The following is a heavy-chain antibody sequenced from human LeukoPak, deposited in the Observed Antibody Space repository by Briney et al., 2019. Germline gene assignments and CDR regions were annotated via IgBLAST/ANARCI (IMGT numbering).Heavy chain of an antibody. CDR2: IFYDGSNK. J-gene: IGHJ4*02. CDR1: GFTFSNYG. V-gene: IGHV3-33*01. CDR3: ARDQALYFSYGDY. Sequence: GGSLRLSCAASGFTFSNYGLHWVRQAPGKGLEWLAAIFYDGSNKYYADTVKGRFTISRDNSKNTLYLQVNSLTAEDTAVYYCARDQALYFSYGDYWGQGTLVTVSS. D-gene: IGHD2/OR15-2a*01.